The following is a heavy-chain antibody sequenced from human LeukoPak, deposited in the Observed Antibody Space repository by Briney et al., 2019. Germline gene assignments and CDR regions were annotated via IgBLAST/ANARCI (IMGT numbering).Heavy chain of an antibody. CDR2: ISSSSSYI. D-gene: IGHD2-21*02. V-gene: IGHV3-21*01. Sequence: GGSLRLSCAASGFTFSSYSMNWVRQAPGKGLEWASSISSSSSYIYYADSVKGRFTISRDNAKNSLYLQMNSLRAEDTAVYYCARGAYCGGDCYPHFDYWGQGTLVTVSS. CDR3: ARGAYCGGDCYPHFDY. J-gene: IGHJ4*02. CDR1: GFTFSSYS.